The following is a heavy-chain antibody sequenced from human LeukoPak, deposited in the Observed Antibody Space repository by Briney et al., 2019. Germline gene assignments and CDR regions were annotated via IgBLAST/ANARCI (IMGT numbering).Heavy chain of an antibody. Sequence: GGSLRLSWATFGFTFSSHSMSWVRQAPGKGLEWVANIKQDGSEKHYVDSVKGRFSISRDNTKNSLYLQMNSLRAEDTAVYYCARAMGTSYGFWSGSYTVSYYYYMDVWGKGTTVAVS. CDR3: ARAMGTSYGFWSGSYTVSYYYYMDV. V-gene: IGHV3-7*01. CDR2: IKQDGSEK. D-gene: IGHD3-3*01. CDR1: GFTFSSHS. J-gene: IGHJ6*03.